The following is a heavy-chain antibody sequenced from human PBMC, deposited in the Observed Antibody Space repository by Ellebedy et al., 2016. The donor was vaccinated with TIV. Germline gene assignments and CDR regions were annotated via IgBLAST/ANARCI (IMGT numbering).Heavy chain of an antibody. Sequence: MPSETLSLTCTVSGGSISSGDYYWSWIRQPPGKGLEWIGYIYYSGSTYYNPSLKSRVTISVDTSKSQFSLKLSSVTAADTAVFYCAREISYYYGMDVWGQGTTVTVSS. D-gene: IGHD3-3*01. J-gene: IGHJ6*02. V-gene: IGHV4-30-4*01. CDR2: IYYSGST. CDR3: AREISYYYGMDV. CDR1: GGSISSGDYY.